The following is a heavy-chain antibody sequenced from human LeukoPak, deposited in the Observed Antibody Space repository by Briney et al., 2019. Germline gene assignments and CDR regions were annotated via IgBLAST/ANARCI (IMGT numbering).Heavy chain of an antibody. D-gene: IGHD6-13*01. CDR3: ATGGPGTAAGGYYFDY. J-gene: IGHJ4*02. CDR1: GYTLTELS. V-gene: IGHV1-24*01. Sequence: GASVKVSCKVSGYTLTELSMHWVRQAPGKGLEWMGGFDPEDGETIYAQKFQGRVTMTEDTSTDTAYMELSSLRSEDTAVYYCATGGPGTAAGGYYFDYWGQGTLVTVSS. CDR2: FDPEDGET.